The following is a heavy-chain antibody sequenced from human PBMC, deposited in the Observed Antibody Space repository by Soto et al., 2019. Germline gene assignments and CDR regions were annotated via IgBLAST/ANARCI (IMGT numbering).Heavy chain of an antibody. CDR2: IYWNDDK. J-gene: IGHJ6*02. D-gene: IGHD2-2*03. V-gene: IGHV2-5*01. Sequence: SGPTLVNPTQTLTLTCTFSGFSLSTSGVGVGWIRQPPGKALEWLALIYWNDDKRYSPSLKSRLTITKDTSKNQVVLTMTNMDPVDTATYYCAHSHVDIVVVPAALGVDYYYYGMDVWGQGTTGTVS. CDR1: GFSLSTSGVG. CDR3: AHSHVDIVVVPAALGVDYYYYGMDV.